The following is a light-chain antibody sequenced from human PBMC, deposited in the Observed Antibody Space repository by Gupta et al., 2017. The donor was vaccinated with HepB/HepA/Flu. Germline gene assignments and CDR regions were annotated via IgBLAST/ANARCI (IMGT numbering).Light chain of an antibody. CDR2: DNN. J-gene: IGLJ1*01. Sequence: QSVLTQPPSVSGAPGQRVTISCTGSSSNIGAGYDVHWYQQLPGTAPKLLIYDNNNRPSGVPDRFSGSKSGTSASLAITGLQAEDEAIYYCHSHDNSLNTFYVFGTGTQVTVL. CDR3: HSHDNSLNTFYV. V-gene: IGLV1-40*01. CDR1: SSNIGAGYD.